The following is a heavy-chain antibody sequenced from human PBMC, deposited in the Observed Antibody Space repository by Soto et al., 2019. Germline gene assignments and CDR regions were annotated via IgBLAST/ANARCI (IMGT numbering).Heavy chain of an antibody. CDR2: INSDGNT. V-gene: IGHV4-4*07. J-gene: IGHJ5*02. Sequence: PSETLPLTCTVSGGSLFGDYCTWLRQPAGGGLEWIGRINSDGNTNYSPSLKSRVTMSGDPSRKHFSLNLTSVTAADTASYFCARARRLENWFDPWGPGIQVTVSS. D-gene: IGHD5-12*01. CDR1: GGSLFGDY. CDR3: ARARRLENWFDP.